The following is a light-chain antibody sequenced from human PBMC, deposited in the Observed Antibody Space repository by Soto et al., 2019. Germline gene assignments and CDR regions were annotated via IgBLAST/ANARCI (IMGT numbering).Light chain of an antibody. V-gene: IGKV3-20*01. Sequence: EIVLTQSPGTLSLSPGERATLACRASQSVRSNFLAWYQQKPGQAPRLLIYGASNRATGIPDRFSGSGSGTDFTLTITRLEPKDFAMYYCQRYDSLRTFGQGTKVEF. J-gene: IGKJ1*01. CDR2: GAS. CDR1: QSVRSNF. CDR3: QRYDSLRT.